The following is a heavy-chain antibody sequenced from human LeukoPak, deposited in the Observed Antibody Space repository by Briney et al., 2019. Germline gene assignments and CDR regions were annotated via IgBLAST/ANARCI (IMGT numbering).Heavy chain of an antibody. CDR1: GITFSTNY. CDR3: ARGDFDY. Sequence: GGSLRLSCAASGITFSTNYMSWVRQAPGKGLEWVSIAFSDGRTFYADSVKGRFTISRDSSKNTVFLQMNSLRAEDTVVYYCARGDFDYWGQGTLVTVSS. CDR2: AFSDGRT. V-gene: IGHV3-53*01. J-gene: IGHJ4*02.